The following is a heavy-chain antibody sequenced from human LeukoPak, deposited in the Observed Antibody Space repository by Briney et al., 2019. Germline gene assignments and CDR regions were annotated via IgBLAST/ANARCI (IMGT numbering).Heavy chain of an antibody. D-gene: IGHD1-26*01. CDR3: ARDLSPLGPSGFDY. CDR2: ISEDGSNK. CDR1: APTVSKHS. Sequence: GRSLSPACAAAAPTVSKHSTECDRQAPSGWMGWEAFISEDGSNKYYAASVKGGFTVSSDNSRNTLYLQMNSLGAEDTAVYYCARDLSPLGPSGFDYWGQGALATVSS. J-gene: IGHJ4*02. V-gene: IGHV3-30*04.